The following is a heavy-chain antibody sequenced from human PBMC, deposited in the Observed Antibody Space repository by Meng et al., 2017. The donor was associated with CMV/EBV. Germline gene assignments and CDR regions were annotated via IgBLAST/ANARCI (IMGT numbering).Heavy chain of an antibody. CDR3: ARDSHNYYFDY. Sequence: PSGFTFKDHYLDWFRQAPGKGLEWLCRMRNRAHGYTTEYAASVKGRFTISRDDSKASLYLQMSSLKTEDTATYYCARDSHNYYFDYWGQGTLVTVSS. D-gene: IGHD1-1*01. CDR1: GFTFKDHY. J-gene: IGHJ4*02. CDR2: MRNRAHGYTT. V-gene: IGHV3-72*01.